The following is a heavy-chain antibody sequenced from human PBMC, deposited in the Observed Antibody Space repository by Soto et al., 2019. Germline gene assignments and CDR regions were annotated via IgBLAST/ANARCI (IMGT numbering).Heavy chain of an antibody. V-gene: IGHV4-31*03. CDR2: IYYRGST. Sequence: QVQLQESGPGLVKPSQTLSLTCTVSGDSLSSGGYYWNWIRQHPGKGLEWIGYIYYRGSTDYQPSLTGRITFSLGTSKTRFSLRLSGVTAADTAVYYCARAGGDVDSYLSCFDYWGHGALVTVAA. J-gene: IGHJ4*01. D-gene: IGHD5-12*01. CDR1: GDSLSSGGYY. CDR3: ARAGGDVDSYLSCFDY.